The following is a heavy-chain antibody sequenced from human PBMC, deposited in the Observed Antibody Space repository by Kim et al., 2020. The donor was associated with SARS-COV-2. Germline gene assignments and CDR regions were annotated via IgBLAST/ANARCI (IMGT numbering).Heavy chain of an antibody. CDR3: AKAQLRHADSSGYTFDY. D-gene: IGHD3-22*01. Sequence: VKGRFTISRDNSKNTLYLQMNSLRAEDTAVYYCAKAQLRHADSSGYTFDYWGQGTLVTVSS. V-gene: IGHV3-23*01. J-gene: IGHJ4*02.